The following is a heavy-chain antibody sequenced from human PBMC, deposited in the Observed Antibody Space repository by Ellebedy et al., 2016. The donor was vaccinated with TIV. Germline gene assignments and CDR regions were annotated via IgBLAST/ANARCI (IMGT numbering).Heavy chain of an antibody. V-gene: IGHV3-74*01. CDR3: AREVLGGQGDMDV. CDR2: IYGDGSST. CDR1: GFTFSGYW. D-gene: IGHD4/OR15-4a*01. Sequence: PGGSLRLSCAASGFTFSGYWMHRVRQAPGKGLVWVSRIYGDGSSTSYADSVKGRFTISRDNTKNTLYLQMNSLRADDTALYYCAREVLGGQGDMDVWGQGTAVTVSS. J-gene: IGHJ6*02.